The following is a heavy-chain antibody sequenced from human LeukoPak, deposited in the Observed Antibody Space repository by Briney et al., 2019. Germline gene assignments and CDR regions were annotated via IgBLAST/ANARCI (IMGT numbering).Heavy chain of an antibody. Sequence: SETLSLTCTVSGGSISSSYWSWIRQPAGKGLEGIGRIFISGSTNYNPSLKSRVTISVDKSKNQFSLKLTSVTAADTAVYYCAREGTTATSTRYYYYTDVWGKGTSVTVSS. D-gene: IGHD4-11*01. CDR2: IFISGST. CDR3: AREGTTATSTRYYYYTDV. CDR1: GGSISSSY. J-gene: IGHJ6*03. V-gene: IGHV4-4*07.